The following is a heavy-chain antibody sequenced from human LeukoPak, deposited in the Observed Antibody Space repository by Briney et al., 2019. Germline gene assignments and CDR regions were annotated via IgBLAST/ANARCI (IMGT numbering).Heavy chain of an antibody. J-gene: IGHJ6*04. V-gene: IGHV1-69*06. CDR1: GGTFNNYT. Sequence: GASVKVSCKASGGTFNNYTINWVRQAPGQGLEWMGGIIPLFGTPDYAQKFQDRLTITADKSTSTAYMELSSLRSEDTAVYYCASATLRCSGGSCYEMDVWGKGTTVTVSS. D-gene: IGHD2-15*01. CDR2: IIPLFGTP. CDR3: ASATLRCSGGSCYEMDV.